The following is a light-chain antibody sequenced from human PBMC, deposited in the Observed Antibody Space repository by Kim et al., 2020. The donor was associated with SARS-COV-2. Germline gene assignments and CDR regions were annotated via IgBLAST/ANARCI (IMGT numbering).Light chain of an antibody. CDR1: QSVGTN. Sequence: EIVMTQSPATLSVSPGERATLSCRASQSVGTNLAWYQQKAGQTPRLLIYVASSRATGIPARFSGSGSGTEFTLTISSLQSEDFAVYYCQQYDDWPLTIGGGTKVEIK. CDR3: QQYDDWPLT. J-gene: IGKJ4*01. V-gene: IGKV3-15*01. CDR2: VAS.